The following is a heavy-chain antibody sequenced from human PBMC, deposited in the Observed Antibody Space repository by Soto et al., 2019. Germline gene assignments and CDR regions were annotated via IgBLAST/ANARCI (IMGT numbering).Heavy chain of an antibody. D-gene: IGHD3-3*01. Sequence: PSETLSLTCTVSGGSISSYYWSWIRQPPGKGLEWIGYIYYSGSTNYNPSLKSRVTISVDTSKNQFSLKLSSVTAADTAVYYCAGRDHDFWSGYPNPYYYYYGMDVWGQGTTVTSP. J-gene: IGHJ6*02. V-gene: IGHV4-59*01. CDR3: AGRDHDFWSGYPNPYYYYYGMDV. CDR2: IYYSGST. CDR1: GGSISSYY.